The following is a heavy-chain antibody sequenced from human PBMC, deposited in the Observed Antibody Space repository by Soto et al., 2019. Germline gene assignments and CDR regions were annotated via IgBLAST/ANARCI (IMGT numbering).Heavy chain of an antibody. D-gene: IGHD3-3*01. CDR3: ARERAYDFWSGYYHRWFDP. CDR2: INHSGST. V-gene: IGHV4-34*01. J-gene: IGHJ5*02. Sequence: PSETLSLTCAVYGGTFSGYYWSWIRQPPGKGLEWIGEINHSGSTNYNPSLKSRVTISVDTSKNQFSLKLSSVTAADTAVYYCARERAYDFWSGYYHRWFDPWGQGPLVT. CDR1: GGTFSGYY.